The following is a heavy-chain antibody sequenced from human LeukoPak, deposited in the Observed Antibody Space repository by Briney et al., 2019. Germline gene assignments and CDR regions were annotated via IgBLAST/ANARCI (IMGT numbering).Heavy chain of an antibody. Sequence: KPSETLSLTCAVSGYSISSGYYWGWLRQPPGTGLEWIGTIYHNGNTYYNPSLKSRVTISVDTSKNQFSLKLSSVTAADTAVYYCARVRYNYGDSDYWGQGTLVTVSS. CDR2: IYHNGNT. V-gene: IGHV4-38-2*01. CDR1: GYSISSGYY. J-gene: IGHJ4*02. D-gene: IGHD5-18*01. CDR3: ARVRYNYGDSDY.